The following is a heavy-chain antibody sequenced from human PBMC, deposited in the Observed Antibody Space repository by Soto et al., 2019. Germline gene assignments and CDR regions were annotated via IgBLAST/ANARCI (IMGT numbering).Heavy chain of an antibody. CDR2: IYYSGST. Sequence: PSETLSLTCTVSDGSVSSGSYYWSWIRQPPGKGLEWIGYIYYSGSTNYNPSLKSRVTISVDTSKNQFSLKLSSVTAADTAVYYCARGFKTIDYWGQGTLVTVS. CDR1: DGSVSSGSYY. CDR3: ARGFKTIDY. V-gene: IGHV4-61*01. D-gene: IGHD4-17*01. J-gene: IGHJ4*02.